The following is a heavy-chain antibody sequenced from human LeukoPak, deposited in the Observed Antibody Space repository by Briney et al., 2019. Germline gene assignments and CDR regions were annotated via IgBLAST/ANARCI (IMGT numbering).Heavy chain of an antibody. D-gene: IGHD6-13*01. J-gene: IGHJ4*02. Sequence: PSETLSLTCTVSGGSISSYYWSWIRQPPGKGLEWIGYIYYSGGTNYNPSLKSRVTISVDTSKNQFSLKLSSVTAADTAVYYCARDLDSSSWYNFDYWGQGTLVTVSS. CDR3: ARDLDSSSWYNFDY. V-gene: IGHV4-59*01. CDR2: IYYSGGT. CDR1: GGSISSYY.